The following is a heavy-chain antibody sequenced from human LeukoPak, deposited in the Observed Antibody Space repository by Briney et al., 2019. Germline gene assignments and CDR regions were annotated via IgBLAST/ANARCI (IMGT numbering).Heavy chain of an antibody. CDR2: IYSGGST. CDR3: ARDVNKVVVSTFDY. V-gene: IGHV3-53*05. CDR1: GFTVSSNY. D-gene: IGHD3-22*01. Sequence: GGSLRLSCAASGFTVSSNYMSWVRQAPGKGLEWVSVIYSGGSTYYADSVKGRFTISRDNSKNTLYLQMNSLRAEDTAVYYCARDVNKVVVSTFDYWGQGTLVTVSS. J-gene: IGHJ4*02.